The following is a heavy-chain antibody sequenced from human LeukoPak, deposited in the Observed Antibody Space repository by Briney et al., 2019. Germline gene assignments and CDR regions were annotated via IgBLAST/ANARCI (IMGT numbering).Heavy chain of an antibody. V-gene: IGHV7-4-1*02. Sequence: ASVKVSCKASGYTFTSYAMNWVRQAPGQGLEWMGWINTNTGNPTYAQGFTGRFVFSLDTSVSTAYLQISSLKAEDTAVYYCARAYKMRYDSSGYYRGGDDYWGQGTLVTVSS. CDR1: GYTFTSYA. J-gene: IGHJ4*02. D-gene: IGHD3-22*01. CDR2: INTNTGNP. CDR3: ARAYKMRYDSSGYYRGGDDY.